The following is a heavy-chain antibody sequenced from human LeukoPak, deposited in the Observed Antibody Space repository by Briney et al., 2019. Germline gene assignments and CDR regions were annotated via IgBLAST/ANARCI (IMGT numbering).Heavy chain of an antibody. J-gene: IGHJ4*02. CDR2: IYTGGST. CDR1: GFTVSSNY. CDR3: ARGLGLGEFDY. Sequence: GGSLRLSCVVSGFTVSSNYMTWVRQAPGKGLEWVSNIYTGGSTDYADSVKARFIISRDNSNNTLHLQMNSLTAEDTAVYYCARGLGLGEFDYWGQGTLVTVSS. V-gene: IGHV3-66*01. D-gene: IGHD3-16*01.